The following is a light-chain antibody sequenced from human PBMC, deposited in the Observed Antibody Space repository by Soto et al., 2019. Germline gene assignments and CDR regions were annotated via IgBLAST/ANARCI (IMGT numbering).Light chain of an antibody. CDR2: DVS. V-gene: IGLV2-14*01. Sequence: QSALTQPASGSGSPGQSITLSFTGTSSDVGGYNYVSWYQQHPGKAPKLMFYDVSNRRSGVSNRVSGSTSGNTASLTISGVQAEDEADYYGSSYTSSSTPLYVFGTGTKLTVL. J-gene: IGLJ1*01. CDR3: SSYTSSSTPLYV. CDR1: SSDVGGYNY.